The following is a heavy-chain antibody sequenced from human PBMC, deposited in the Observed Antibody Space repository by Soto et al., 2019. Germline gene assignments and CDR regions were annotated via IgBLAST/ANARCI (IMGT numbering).Heavy chain of an antibody. CDR3: TSSYYDILTGYSMDYYSGMDV. CDR1: GFTFGDYA. D-gene: IGHD3-9*01. CDR2: IRSKAYGGTT. V-gene: IGHV3-49*04. J-gene: IGHJ6*02. Sequence: PGGSLRLSCTASGFTFGDYAMSWVRQAPGKGLEWVGFIRSKAYGGTTEYAASVKGRFTISRDDSKSIAYLQMNSLKTEDTAVYYCTSSYYDILTGYSMDYYSGMDVWGQGTTVTVSS.